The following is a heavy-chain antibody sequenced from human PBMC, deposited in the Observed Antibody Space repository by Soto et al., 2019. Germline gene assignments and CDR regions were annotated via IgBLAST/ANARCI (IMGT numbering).Heavy chain of an antibody. CDR3: GRGGGYDSCDY. V-gene: IGHV4-30-2*06. CDR2: ISHLENT. Sequence: QLQLQESGSGVVKTSETLSLTCTVSGASISYGGFSWSWIRQSPGKGLEWIGYISHLENTYLHPSVKSRVTMSIDRTRNHCSLKLGSVTAAAMGVYCCGRGGGYDSCDYWGQGVRVTVSS. CDR1: GASISYGGFS. D-gene: IGHD5-12*01. J-gene: IGHJ4*02.